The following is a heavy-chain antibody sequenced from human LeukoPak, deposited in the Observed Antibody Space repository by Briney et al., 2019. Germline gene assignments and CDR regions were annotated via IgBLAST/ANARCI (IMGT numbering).Heavy chain of an antibody. CDR1: GYTFTNFD. Sequence: ASVKVSCKTSGYTFTNFDINWVRQASGHGLEWMGWMNPNSGNTGYAQKFQGRVTITRNTSISTAYMELSSLRSEDTAGYYCARAPSWNYNRYYYYYVDVWGRGTTVTVSS. J-gene: IGHJ6*03. D-gene: IGHD1-7*01. CDR2: MNPNSGNT. V-gene: IGHV1-8*03. CDR3: ARAPSWNYNRYYYYYVDV.